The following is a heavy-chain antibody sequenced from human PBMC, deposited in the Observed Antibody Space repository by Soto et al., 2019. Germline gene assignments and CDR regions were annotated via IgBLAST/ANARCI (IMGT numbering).Heavy chain of an antibody. J-gene: IGHJ6*02. D-gene: IGHD4-4*01. CDR3: ARATVVTVRALDV. CDR2: IIPIFGTA. CDR1: GGTFSSYA. V-gene: IGHV1-69*12. Sequence: QVQLVQSGAEVKKPGSSVKVSCKASGGTFSSYAISWVRQAPGQGLEWMGGIIPIFGTANYAQKFQGRVTIAADESPSTAYTELSSLRSEDTAVYYCARATVVTVRALDVWGQGTTVTVSS.